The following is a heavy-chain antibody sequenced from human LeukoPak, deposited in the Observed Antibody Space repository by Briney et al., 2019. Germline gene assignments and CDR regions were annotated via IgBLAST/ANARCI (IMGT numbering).Heavy chain of an antibody. D-gene: IGHD3-10*01. CDR3: ARGSFMVRGARYYYYYMDV. CDR2: MNPNSGNT. J-gene: IGHJ6*03. CDR1: GYTFTSYD. Sequence: ASVKVSCKASGYTFTSYDINWVRQATGQGLEWMGWMNPNSGNTGYAQKFQGRVTITRNTSISTAYMELSSLRSEDTAVYYCARGSFMVRGARYYYYYMDVWGKGTTVTVSS. V-gene: IGHV1-8*03.